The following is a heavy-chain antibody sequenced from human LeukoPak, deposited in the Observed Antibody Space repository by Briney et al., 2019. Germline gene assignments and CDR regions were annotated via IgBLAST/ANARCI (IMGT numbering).Heavy chain of an antibody. V-gene: IGHV1-69*13. CDR3: ARDRNPSTYYDYVWGSYRYLVY. CDR2: IIPIFGTA. J-gene: IGHJ4*02. Sequence: GASVKVSCKASGGTFSSYAISWVRQAPGQGLEWMGGIIPIFGTANYAQKFQGKVTITADESTSTAYMELSSLRSEDTAVYYCARDRNPSTYYDYVWGSYRYLVYRGQGTLVTVSS. D-gene: IGHD3-16*02. CDR1: GGTFSSYA.